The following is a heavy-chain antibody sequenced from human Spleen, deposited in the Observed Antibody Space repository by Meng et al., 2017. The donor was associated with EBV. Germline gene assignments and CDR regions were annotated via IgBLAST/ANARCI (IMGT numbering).Heavy chain of an antibody. CDR3: ASAYIYVFDY. Sequence: QGQLVRCGPEVKKPGASVKVSCKASGYSFTDFSIHWVRQVPGQGLEWMGRLNPNSGGTNYAQNFQGRVTMTSDTSISTAYMALSGLTSDDTAVYYCASAYIYVFDYWGQGTLVTVSS. J-gene: IGHJ4*02. CDR1: GYSFTDFS. D-gene: IGHD5-18*01. V-gene: IGHV1-2*06. CDR2: LNPNSGGT.